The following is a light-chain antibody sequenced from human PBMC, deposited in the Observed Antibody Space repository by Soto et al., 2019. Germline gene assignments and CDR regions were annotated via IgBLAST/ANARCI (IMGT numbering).Light chain of an antibody. CDR3: QQYDNPLRT. Sequence: DIQMTQSPSSLSASVGDRVTITCQASQDISKYLNWYQQRQGKAPKLLIYDTSNLETGVPSRFSGSGSGTDFTFTISSLQPEDIATYYCQQYDNPLRTFGQGTKVEIK. CDR1: QDISKY. CDR2: DTS. J-gene: IGKJ1*01. V-gene: IGKV1-33*01.